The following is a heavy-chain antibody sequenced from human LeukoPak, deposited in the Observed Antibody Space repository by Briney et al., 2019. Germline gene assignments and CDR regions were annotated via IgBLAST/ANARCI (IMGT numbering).Heavy chain of an antibody. D-gene: IGHD3-22*01. CDR3: ARGMSLYDSSGYYPSGDY. J-gene: IGHJ4*02. V-gene: IGHV1-8*03. Sequence: GASVKVSCKASGYTFTSYDINWVRQATGQGLEWMGWMNTNSGNTGYAQKFQGRVTITRNTSISTAYMELSSLRSEDTAVYYCARGMSLYDSSGYYPSGDYWGQGTLVTVSS. CDR2: MNTNSGNT. CDR1: GYTFTSYD.